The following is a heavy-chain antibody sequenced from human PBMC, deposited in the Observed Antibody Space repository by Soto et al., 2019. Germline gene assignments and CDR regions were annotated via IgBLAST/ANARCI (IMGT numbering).Heavy chain of an antibody. Sequence: QVHVVQSGAEVKKPGASVKVACKASGYSFDTFGMSWVRQAPGQGLEWMGWISIEKGDTNSAQKSQDRVTMTTDTSTSTAYMELRSLTSDDTAVYYCARCYCSVGSCFTCWHFDLWGRGTLVTVSS. J-gene: IGHJ2*01. D-gene: IGHD2-15*01. CDR1: GYSFDTFG. CDR2: ISIEKGDT. V-gene: IGHV1-18*01. CDR3: ARCYCSVGSCFTCWHFDL.